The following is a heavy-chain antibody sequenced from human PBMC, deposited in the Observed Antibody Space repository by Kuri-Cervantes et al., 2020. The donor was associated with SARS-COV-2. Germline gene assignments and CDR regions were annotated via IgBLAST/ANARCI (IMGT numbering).Heavy chain of an antibody. CDR1: GLTFDDYG. J-gene: IGHJ4*02. V-gene: IGHV3-20*04. Sequence: GESLKISCAASGLTFDDYGMSWVRQAPGKGLEWVSGINWNGVRTGYTDSVKGRFTISRDNAKNSLYLQMNSLRAEDTAFYYCARAGTSGSYLGYWGQGTLVTVSS. CDR2: INWNGVRT. CDR3: ARAGTSGSYLGY. D-gene: IGHD1-26*01.